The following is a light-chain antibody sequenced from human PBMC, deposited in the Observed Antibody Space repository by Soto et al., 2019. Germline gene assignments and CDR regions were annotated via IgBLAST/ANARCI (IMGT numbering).Light chain of an antibody. CDR3: QQSYDTPLT. CDR1: QNIRTY. CDR2: AAS. Sequence: DIQMTQSPPSLSASVGDRVTITCRASQNIRTYLNWYQQKPGKAPKLLIYAASTLQSGVPSRFRGSGSETDFHLNISSLQPEDFATYYCQQSYDTPLTFGGGAKVEIK. J-gene: IGKJ4*01. V-gene: IGKV1-39*01.